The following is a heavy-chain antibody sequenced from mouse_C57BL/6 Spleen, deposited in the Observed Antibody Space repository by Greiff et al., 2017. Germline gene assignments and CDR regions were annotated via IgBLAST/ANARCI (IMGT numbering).Heavy chain of an antibody. CDR1: GYAFSSYW. CDR3: ARSMGTGTFDY. CDR2: IYPGDGDT. D-gene: IGHD4-1*01. J-gene: IGHJ2*01. V-gene: IGHV1-80*01. Sequence: VQLQESGAELVKPGASVKISCKASGYAFSSYWMNWVKQRPGKGLEWIGQIYPGDGDTNYNGKFKGKATLTADKSSSTAYMQLSSLTSEDSAVYFCARSMGTGTFDYWGQGTTLTVSS.